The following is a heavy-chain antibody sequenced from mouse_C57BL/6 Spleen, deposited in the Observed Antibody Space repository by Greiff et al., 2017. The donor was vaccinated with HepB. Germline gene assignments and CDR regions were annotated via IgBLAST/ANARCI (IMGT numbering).Heavy chain of an antibody. CDR2: IDPENGDT. CDR1: GFNIKDDY. CDR3: TTTAQATWDYAMDY. J-gene: IGHJ4*01. V-gene: IGHV14-4*01. Sequence: VQLQQSGAELVRPGASVKLSCTASGFNIKDDYMHWVKQRPEQGLEWIGWIDPENGDTEYASKFQGKATITADTSSNTAYLQLSSLTSEDTAVYYCTTTAQATWDYAMDYWGQGTSVTVSS. D-gene: IGHD3-2*02.